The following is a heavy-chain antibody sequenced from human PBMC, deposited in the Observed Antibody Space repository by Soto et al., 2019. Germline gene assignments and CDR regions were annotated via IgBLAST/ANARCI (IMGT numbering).Heavy chain of an antibody. V-gene: IGHV2-5*02. CDR2: IYWDGIE. CDR1: GFALTTNGVG. J-gene: IGHJ4*02. D-gene: IGHD2-15*01. Sequence: SARTQVNTTQTLTLTYTVSGFALTTNGVGVGWIRQPPGKAPEWLALIYWDGIERYSPSLRSRLTITMDTSKNQVVLTMTTMDPVDTATYYCAHSPCSGGTCYLFDHWGQGTPVTVSS. CDR3: AHSPCSGGTCYLFDH.